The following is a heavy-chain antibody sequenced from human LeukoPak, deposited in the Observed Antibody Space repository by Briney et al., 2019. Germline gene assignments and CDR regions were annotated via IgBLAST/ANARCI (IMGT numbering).Heavy chain of an antibody. CDR2: ISGSGGST. CDR1: GFTFGSYA. D-gene: IGHD1-26*01. J-gene: IGHJ4*02. V-gene: IGHV3-23*01. CDR3: AKGLSESIYDALDS. Sequence: GGSLRLSCAASGFTFGSYAMSWVRQAPGKGLEWVSAISGSGGSTYHADSVKGRFTISRDNSKNTLYLQMNSLRAEDTAVYYCAKGLSESIYDALDSWGQGTLVTVSS.